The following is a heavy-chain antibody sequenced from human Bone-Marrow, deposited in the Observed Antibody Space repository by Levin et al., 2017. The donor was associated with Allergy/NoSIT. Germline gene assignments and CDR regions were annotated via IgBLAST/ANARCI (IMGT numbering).Heavy chain of an antibody. CDR3: ARDRSGSYDYGMDV. Sequence: SGGSLRLSCAASGFTFSSYEMNWVRQAPGKGLEWVSYISSSGTTIYYADSVKGRFTISRDNAKNSLYLQMNSLRAEDTAVYYCARDRSGSYDYGMDVWGQGTTVTVSS. D-gene: IGHD1-26*01. CDR1: GFTFSSYE. CDR2: ISSSGTTI. V-gene: IGHV3-48*03. J-gene: IGHJ6*02.